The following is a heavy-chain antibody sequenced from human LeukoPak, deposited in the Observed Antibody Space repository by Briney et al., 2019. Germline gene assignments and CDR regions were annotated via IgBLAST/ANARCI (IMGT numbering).Heavy chain of an antibody. D-gene: IGHD5-12*01. Sequence: ASVKVSCKASGYTFTAYDMHWVRQAPGQGLEWRGWIKANSGVTNYAQRFQGRVTMTRDTSISTAYMELSSLRSDDTAVYYCARVSKWNSGYDSWFDPWGQGTLVTVSS. CDR3: ARVSKWNSGYDSWFDP. V-gene: IGHV1-2*02. CDR1: GYTFTAYD. CDR2: IKANSGVT. J-gene: IGHJ5*02.